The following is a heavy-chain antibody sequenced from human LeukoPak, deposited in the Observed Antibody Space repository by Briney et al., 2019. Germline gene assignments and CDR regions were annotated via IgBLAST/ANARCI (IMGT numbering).Heavy chain of an antibody. CDR1: GFTFSNYG. CDR3: ANPYYYDSTGSPRRGAFDI. J-gene: IGHJ3*02. V-gene: IGHV3-30*02. CDR2: IRYDGSNK. Sequence: GGSLRLSCAASGFTFSNYGMHWVRQAPGKGLEWVAFIRYDGSNKYYADSVKGRFTISRDNSKNTLYLQMNSLRPEDTAVYYCANPYYYDSTGSPRRGAFDIWGQGTMVTVSS. D-gene: IGHD3-22*01.